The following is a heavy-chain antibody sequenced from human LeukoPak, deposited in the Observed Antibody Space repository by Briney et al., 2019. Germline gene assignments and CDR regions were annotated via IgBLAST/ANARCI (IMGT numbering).Heavy chain of an antibody. Sequence: ASVKVSCKASGYTFTGYYMHWVRQAPGQGLELMGWINPNSGGTNYAQQFQGRVTMTTDTPISTAYMELSRLRSDDTAVYYCAREHHDYGELWGQGTQVSVPS. D-gene: IGHD4-17*01. V-gene: IGHV1-2*02. J-gene: IGHJ4*02. CDR2: INPNSGGT. CDR3: AREHHDYGEL. CDR1: GYTFTGYY.